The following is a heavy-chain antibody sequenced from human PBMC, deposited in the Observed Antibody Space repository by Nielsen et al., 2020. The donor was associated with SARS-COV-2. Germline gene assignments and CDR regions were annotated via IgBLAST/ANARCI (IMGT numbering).Heavy chain of an antibody. D-gene: IGHD3-10*01. J-gene: IGHJ6*02. CDR3: ARGGYYYYGMDV. CDR2: ISGSGGST. V-gene: IGHV3-23*01. CDR1: GFTFSSYA. Sequence: GGSLRLSCAASGFTFSSYAMSWVRQAPGKGLEWVSAISGSGGSTYYADSVKGRFTISRDNSKNTLYLQMNSLRAEDTAVYYCARGGYYYYGMDVWGQGTTVTVSS.